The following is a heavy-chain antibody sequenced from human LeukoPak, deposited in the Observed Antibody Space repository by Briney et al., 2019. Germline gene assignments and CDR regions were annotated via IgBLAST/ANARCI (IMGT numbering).Heavy chain of an antibody. Sequence: GGSLRLSCAASGFTFSSYAMSWVRQAPGKGLEWVSAISGSGGSTYYADSVKGRFIISRDNSKNTLYLQMNSLRAEDTAVYYCAKGGGSFDSSGYYFDYWGQGTLVTVSS. CDR3: AKGGGSFDSSGYYFDY. CDR2: ISGSGGST. CDR1: GFTFSSYA. D-gene: IGHD3-22*01. J-gene: IGHJ4*02. V-gene: IGHV3-23*01.